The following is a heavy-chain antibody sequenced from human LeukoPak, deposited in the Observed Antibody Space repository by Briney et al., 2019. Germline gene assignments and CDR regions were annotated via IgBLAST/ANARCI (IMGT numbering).Heavy chain of an antibody. V-gene: IGHV4-31*03. J-gene: IGHJ3*02. Sequence: SETLSLTCSVSGGSISSGDDYWSWIRQPPGKGLEWIGYFYYTGSTYYNPSLKSRLTISVDTSKNQFSLKLSSVTAADTAVYYCAREKERLRYFDWRMAFDIWGQGTVVTVSS. CDR2: FYYTGST. D-gene: IGHD3-9*01. CDR3: AREKERLRYFDWRMAFDI. CDR1: GGSISSGDDY.